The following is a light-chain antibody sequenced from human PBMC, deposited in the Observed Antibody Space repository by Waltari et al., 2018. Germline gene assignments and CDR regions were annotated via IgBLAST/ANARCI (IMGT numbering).Light chain of an antibody. CDR2: KAS. J-gene: IGKJ4*01. CDR3: QQYNSYPRT. CDR1: QSISSW. V-gene: IGKV1-5*03. Sequence: IQMTQSPSTLSASVGHRVTITCRASQSISSWLAWYQQKPGKAPKLLIYKASSLDSGVPSRFSGSGFGAEFTLTISSLQPDDFATYYCQQYNSYPRTFGGGTKVEIK.